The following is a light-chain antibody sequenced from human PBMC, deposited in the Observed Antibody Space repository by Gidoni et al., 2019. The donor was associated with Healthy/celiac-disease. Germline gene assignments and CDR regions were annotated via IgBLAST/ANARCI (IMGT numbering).Light chain of an antibody. J-gene: IGKJ2*01. V-gene: IGKV4-1*01. CDR2: WAS. CDR3: QQYYSNPPMYT. CDR1: QSVLYSSNNKNY. Sequence: DIVMTQSPDSPAVSLGERATINRKSSQSVLYSSNNKNYLAWYQQKPEQPPKLLIYWASARESGVPGRLNGSGSGADFTLTISSLQAEDVAVYYCQQYYSNPPMYTFGEGTKLEIK.